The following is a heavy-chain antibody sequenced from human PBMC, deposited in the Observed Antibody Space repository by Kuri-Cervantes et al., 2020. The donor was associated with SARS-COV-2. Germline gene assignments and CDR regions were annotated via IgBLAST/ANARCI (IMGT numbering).Heavy chain of an antibody. D-gene: IGHD3-3*01. CDR2: ISNSGSYI. J-gene: IGHJ6*02. CDR1: GFTFSSYS. V-gene: IGHV3-21*01. CDR3: ARDQYDFWSGYLRGIGDV. Sequence: GESLKISCAVSGFTFSSYSMSWVRQAPGKGLEWVSSISNSGSYIYYADSVRGRFTISRDNAKNSLYLQMNSLRAEDTAVYYCARDQYDFWSGYLRGIGDVWGQGTTVTVSS.